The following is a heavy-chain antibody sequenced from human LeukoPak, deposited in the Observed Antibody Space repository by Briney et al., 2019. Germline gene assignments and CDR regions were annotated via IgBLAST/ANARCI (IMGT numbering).Heavy chain of an antibody. CDR2: MNPNSGNT. D-gene: IGHD3-22*01. V-gene: IGHV1-8*03. CDR3: ARGKLVEDYDSSGYSYAFDI. Sequence: ASVKVSCKASGYTFTSYDINWVRQATGQGLEWMGWMNPNSGNTGYAQKFQGRVTITRNTSISTAYMELSRLRSDDTAVYYCARGKLVEDYDSSGYSYAFDIWGQGTVVTVSS. CDR1: GYTFTSYD. J-gene: IGHJ3*02.